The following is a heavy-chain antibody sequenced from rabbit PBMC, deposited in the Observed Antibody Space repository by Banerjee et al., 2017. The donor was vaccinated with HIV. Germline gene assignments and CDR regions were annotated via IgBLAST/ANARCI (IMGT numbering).Heavy chain of an antibody. CDR2: IDAGSSGST. J-gene: IGHJ4*01. CDR1: GIDFNYYFY. Sequence: QQQLEESGGGLVKPGGTLTLTCKASGIDFNYYFYMCWVRQAPGKGLEWIGCIDAGSSGSTYYASWAKGRFTISKTSSTTVTLQMTSLTGADTATYFCARNGNLWGPGTLVTVS. V-gene: IGHV1S45*01. CDR3: ARNGNL. D-gene: IGHD3-1*01.